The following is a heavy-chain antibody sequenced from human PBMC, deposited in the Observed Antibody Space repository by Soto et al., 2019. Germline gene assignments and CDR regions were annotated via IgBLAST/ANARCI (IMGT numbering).Heavy chain of an antibody. D-gene: IGHD5-18*01. J-gene: IGHJ4*02. CDR3: ASGGYSYDRNFDY. CDR1: GGSISSYY. Sequence: SETLSLTCTASGGSISSYYWSWIRQPPGKGLEWIGYIYYSGSTNYNPSLKSRVTISVDTSKNQFSLKLSSVTAADTAVYYCASGGYSYDRNFDYWGQGTLVTVAA. V-gene: IGHV4-59*01. CDR2: IYYSGST.